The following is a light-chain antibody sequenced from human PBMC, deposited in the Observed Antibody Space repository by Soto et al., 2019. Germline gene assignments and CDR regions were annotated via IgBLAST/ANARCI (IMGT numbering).Light chain of an antibody. CDR3: CSFSTSGTHV. J-gene: IGLJ1*01. CDR2: DVN. Sequence: QSALTQPASVSGSPGQSITISCTGTSSDVGTYDYVSWHQQHPGKAPKLIIYDVNNRPSGVSSRFSGSKSGNTASQTISGLQAEDEADYYCCSFSTSGTHVFGTGTKLTVL. CDR1: SSDVGTYDY. V-gene: IGLV2-14*03.